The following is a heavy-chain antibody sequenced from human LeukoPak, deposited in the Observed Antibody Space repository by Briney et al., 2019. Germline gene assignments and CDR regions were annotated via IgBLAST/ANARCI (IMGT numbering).Heavy chain of an antibody. Sequence: GRSLRLSCAASGFTFSSYAMSWVRQAPGKGLEWVSAISGSGGSTYYADSVKGRFTISRDNSKNTLYLQMNSLRAEDTAVYYCAKGPTAYYYDSSGYYYDYWGQGTLVTVSS. J-gene: IGHJ4*02. V-gene: IGHV3-23*01. CDR1: GFTFSSYA. CDR3: AKGPTAYYYDSSGYYYDY. CDR2: ISGSGGST. D-gene: IGHD3-22*01.